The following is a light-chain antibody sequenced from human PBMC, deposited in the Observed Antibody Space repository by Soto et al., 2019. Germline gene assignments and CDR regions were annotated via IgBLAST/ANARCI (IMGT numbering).Light chain of an antibody. CDR3: QQYGSSPRT. Sequence: ETVLTQSPGTLSLSPGERATLSCRASQTVSSNYLAWYQQKPGQAPRLLIYGASSRAPGIPDRFSGSGSGTDFTLTITRLAPEDFAVYYCQQYGSSPRTFGQGTKLEI. J-gene: IGKJ2*01. CDR2: GAS. CDR1: QTVSSNY. V-gene: IGKV3-20*01.